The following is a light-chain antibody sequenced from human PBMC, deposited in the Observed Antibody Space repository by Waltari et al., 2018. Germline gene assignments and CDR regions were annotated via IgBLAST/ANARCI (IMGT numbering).Light chain of an antibody. CDR3: QQYGSATGLT. CDR1: QSVSSRY. J-gene: IGKJ4*01. CDR2: GAA. Sequence: EIVLTQSPGTLSLSPGERATLSCRASQSVSSRYLAWYQQKPGQAPRLPIYGAASRATGIPDRFSGSGSGTDFTLTISRLEPEDFAVYYCQQYGSATGLTFGGGTKVEIK. V-gene: IGKV3-20*01.